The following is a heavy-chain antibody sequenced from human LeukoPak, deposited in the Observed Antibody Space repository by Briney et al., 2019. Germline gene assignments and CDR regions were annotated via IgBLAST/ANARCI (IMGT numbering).Heavy chain of an antibody. D-gene: IGHD2-15*01. V-gene: IGHV1-18*04. J-gene: IGHJ4*02. Sequence: ASVKVSCKASGYTFTNSYIHWVRQAPGQGLEWMGWISAYNGNTNYAQKLQGRVTMTTDTSTSTAYMELRSLRSDDTAVYYCARTVVAATNNDYWGQGTLVTVSS. CDR3: ARTVVAATNNDY. CDR1: GYTFTNSY. CDR2: ISAYNGNT.